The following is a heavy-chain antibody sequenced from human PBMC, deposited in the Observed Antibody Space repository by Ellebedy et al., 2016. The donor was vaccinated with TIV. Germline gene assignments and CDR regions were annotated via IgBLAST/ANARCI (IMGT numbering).Heavy chain of an antibody. Sequence: SLKISXAASGFTFDDYAMHWVRQAPGKGLEWVSGISWNSGSIGYADSVKGRFTISRDNAKNSLYLQMNSLRAEDTALYYCAKDSLLWFGEYMGYFDYWGQGTLVTVSS. CDR3: AKDSLLWFGEYMGYFDY. V-gene: IGHV3-9*01. CDR1: GFTFDDYA. D-gene: IGHD3-10*01. CDR2: ISWNSGSI. J-gene: IGHJ4*02.